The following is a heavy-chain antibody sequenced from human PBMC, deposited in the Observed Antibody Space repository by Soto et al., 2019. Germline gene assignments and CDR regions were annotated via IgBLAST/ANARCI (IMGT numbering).Heavy chain of an antibody. Sequence: QVQLVESGGGVVQPGRSLRLTCAASGFTFSSNGMHWVRQPPGKGLEWVALIAYDGSKTYYGDSVRGRFTISRDNSENTLFLQMNSLRAEDTAVYYYARLVGGSMFDNSGKYDSWGQGTLVTVSS. CDR3: ARLVGGSMFDNSGKYDS. D-gene: IGHD3-22*01. CDR1: GFTFSSNG. CDR2: IAYDGSKT. J-gene: IGHJ5*01. V-gene: IGHV3-30*03.